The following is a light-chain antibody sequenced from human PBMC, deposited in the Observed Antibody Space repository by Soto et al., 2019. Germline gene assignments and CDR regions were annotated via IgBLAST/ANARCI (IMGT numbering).Light chain of an antibody. V-gene: IGKV1-5*01. Sequence: DIQMTQSPSSLSPSVGDRVTITCRASRSISDWLAWYQQKPGKAPELLIFDASNLKSGVSSRFSGSGSGTEFTLPISRLQPDDVATYYCLQYSSHSWTLGQGTKVDIK. CDR3: LQYSSHSWT. CDR2: DAS. CDR1: RSISDW. J-gene: IGKJ1*01.